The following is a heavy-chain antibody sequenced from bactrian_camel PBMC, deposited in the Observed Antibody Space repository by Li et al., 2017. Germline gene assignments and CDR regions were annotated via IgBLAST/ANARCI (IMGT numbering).Heavy chain of an antibody. D-gene: IGHD4*01. CDR3: TNEVEVHNEYEHNG. Sequence: QVQLVESGGGSARAGETLTLSCTISGFSLDDPVDMAWYRQAPGNECELVSYIGLDGSTYYTDSVKGRFTISQDNANAKNTLYLQLNDLKTEDTAMYYCTNEVEVHNEYEHNGWGQGTQVTVS. J-gene: IGHJ4*01. CDR2: IGLDGST. V-gene: IGHV3S63*01. CDR1: GFSLDDPVD.